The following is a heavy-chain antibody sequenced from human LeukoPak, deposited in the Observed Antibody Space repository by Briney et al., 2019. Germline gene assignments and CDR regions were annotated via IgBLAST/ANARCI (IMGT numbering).Heavy chain of an antibody. D-gene: IGHD2-2*01. J-gene: IGHJ3*02. CDR3: ARMSYCSSTSCYDGAFDI. CDR2: ISSSSSYI. V-gene: IGHV3-21*01. CDR1: GFTFSSYS. Sequence: GGSLRLSCAASGFTFSSYSMNWVRQAPGKGLEWVSSISSSSSYIYYADSVKGRFTISRDNAKNSLYLQMNSLRAEDTAVYYCARMSYCSSTSCYDGAFDIWRQGTMVTVSS.